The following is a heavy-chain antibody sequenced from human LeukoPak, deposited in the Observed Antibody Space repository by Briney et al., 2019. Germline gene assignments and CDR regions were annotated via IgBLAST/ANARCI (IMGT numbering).Heavy chain of an antibody. D-gene: IGHD6-19*01. Sequence: ASVNVSCKASGYTFTGYYMHWVRQAPGQGLEWMGWINPNSGGTNYAQKFQGRVTMTRDTSITTAYMELSRLRSDDTAVYYCAREEGSGCYDSWGQGTMLTVSS. CDR1: GYTFTGYY. J-gene: IGHJ4*02. CDR2: INPNSGGT. V-gene: IGHV1-2*02. CDR3: AREEGSGCYDS.